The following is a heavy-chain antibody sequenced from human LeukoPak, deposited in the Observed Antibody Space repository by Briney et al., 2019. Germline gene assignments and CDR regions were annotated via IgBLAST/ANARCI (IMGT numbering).Heavy chain of an antibody. V-gene: IGHV3-7*04. CDR1: GLTFSSYW. Sequence: GGSLRLSCAASGLTFSSYWMSWVRQAPGKGLEWVANIKQDGSQKFYVDSVKGRFTISRDNAKNSQYLQMNSLRADDTAVYYCARDWNYYDNSGFYGEYWGQGTLVTVSS. CDR3: ARDWNYYDNSGFYGEY. D-gene: IGHD3-22*01. CDR2: IKQDGSQK. J-gene: IGHJ4*02.